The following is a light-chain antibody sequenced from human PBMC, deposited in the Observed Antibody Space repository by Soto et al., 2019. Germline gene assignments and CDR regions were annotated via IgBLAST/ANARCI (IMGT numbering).Light chain of an antibody. V-gene: IGKV3-11*01. J-gene: IGKJ5*01. CDR3: QQRSNWPPIT. CDR2: DAS. CDR1: QSVSSY. Sequence: PGDRATLSCRASQSVSSYLAWYQQKPGQAPRLLIYDASNRATGIPARFSGSGSGTDFTLTISSLEPEDFAVYYCQQRSNWPPITFGQGTRLEIK.